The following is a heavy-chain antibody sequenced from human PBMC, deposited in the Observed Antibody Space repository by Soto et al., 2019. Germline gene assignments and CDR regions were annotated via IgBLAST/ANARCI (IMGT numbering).Heavy chain of an antibody. V-gene: IGHV4-4*02. J-gene: IGHJ4*02. CDR2: IYHSGST. CDR3: ARGGRSDYDLWGLDY. D-gene: IGHD5-12*01. CDR1: SGSISSSNW. Sequence: QVQLQESGPGLVKPSGTLSLTCAVSSGSISSSNWWSWVRQPPGKGLEWIGEIYHSGSTNYNPSLKSRVTISVDKSKNQFSLKLSSLTAADTAVYYCARGGRSDYDLWGLDYWGQGTLVTVSS.